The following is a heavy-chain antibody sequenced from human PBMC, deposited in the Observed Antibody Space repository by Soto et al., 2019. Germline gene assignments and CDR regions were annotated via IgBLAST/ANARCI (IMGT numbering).Heavy chain of an antibody. CDR2: INHSGST. Sequence: SETLSLTCAVYGGSFSGYYWSWIRQPPGKGLEWMGEINHSGSTNYNPSLKSRVTISVDTSKNQFSLKLSSVTAADTAVYYCERGGRERRFDYWGQGTLVTVSS. CDR3: ERGGRERRFDY. D-gene: IGHD1-1*01. CDR1: GGSFSGYY. J-gene: IGHJ4*02. V-gene: IGHV4-34*01.